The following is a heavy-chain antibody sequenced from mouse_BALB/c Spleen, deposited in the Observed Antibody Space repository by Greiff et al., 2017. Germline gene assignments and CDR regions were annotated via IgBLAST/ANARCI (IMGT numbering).Heavy chain of an antibody. V-gene: IGHV1-7*01. D-gene: IGHD1-1*01. CDR2: INPSTGYT. CDR3: ARERYYYGSTYVYAMDY. Sequence: QVQLKQSGAELAKPGASVKMSCKASGYTFTSYWMHWVKQRPGQGLEWIGYINPSTGYTEYNQKFKDKATLTADKSSSTAYMQLSSLTSEDSAVYYCARERYYYGSTYVYAMDYWGQGTSVTVSS. CDR1: GYTFTSYW. J-gene: IGHJ4*01.